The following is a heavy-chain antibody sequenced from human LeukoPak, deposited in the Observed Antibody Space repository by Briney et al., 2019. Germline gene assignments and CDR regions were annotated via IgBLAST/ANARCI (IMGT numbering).Heavy chain of an antibody. CDR3: ASLKGYYDYVWGSYRYTKPFDY. D-gene: IGHD3-16*02. V-gene: IGHV3-7*01. CDR1: GFTFSSYW. Sequence: PGGSLRLSCAASGFTFSSYWMSWVRQAPGKGLEWVANIKQDGSEKYYVDSVKGRFTISRDNAKNSLYLQMNSLRAEDTAVYYCASLKGYYDYVWGSYRYTKPFDYWGQGTLVTVSS. CDR2: IKQDGSEK. J-gene: IGHJ4*02.